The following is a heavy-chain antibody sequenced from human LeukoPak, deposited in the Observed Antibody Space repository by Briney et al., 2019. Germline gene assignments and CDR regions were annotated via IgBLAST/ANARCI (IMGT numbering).Heavy chain of an antibody. V-gene: IGHV4-4*07. CDR2: IYTSGST. Sequence: PSETLSLTCTVSGGSISSYYWSWLRQPAGRGLEGLGRIYTSGSTNYNPSLKSRVTMSVDTSKNQFSLKLSSVSAADTAVYYCARDKLFVAFDIWGQGTMVTVSS. CDR3: ARDKLFVAFDI. J-gene: IGHJ3*02. CDR1: GGSISSYY. D-gene: IGHD2-21*01.